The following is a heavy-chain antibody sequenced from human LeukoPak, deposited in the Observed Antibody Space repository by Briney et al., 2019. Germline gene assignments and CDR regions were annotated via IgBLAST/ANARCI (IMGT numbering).Heavy chain of an antibody. CDR2: IYSGGST. V-gene: IGHV3-66*02. J-gene: IGHJ3*02. CDR1: GFTVSSNY. CDR3: ARERYGGPDAFDI. Sequence: GGSLRLSCAASGFTVSSNYVSWVRQAPGKGLEWVSVIYSGGSTYYADSVKGRFTISRDNSKNTLYLQMNSLRAEDTAVYYCARERYGGPDAFDIWGQGTMVTVSS. D-gene: IGHD4-23*01.